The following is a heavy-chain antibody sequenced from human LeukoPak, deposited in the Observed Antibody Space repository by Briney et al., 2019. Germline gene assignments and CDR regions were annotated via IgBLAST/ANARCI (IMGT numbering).Heavy chain of an antibody. CDR2: ISAYNGNT. Sequence: ASVKVSCKASGYTFTSYGISWVRQAPGQGLEWMGWISAYNGNTNYAQKLRGRVTMTTDTSTSTAYMELRSLRSDDTAVYYCARVHVDTAMEEGAFDIWGQGTMVTVSS. J-gene: IGHJ3*02. CDR1: GYTFTSYG. D-gene: IGHD5-18*01. CDR3: ARVHVDTAMEEGAFDI. V-gene: IGHV1-18*01.